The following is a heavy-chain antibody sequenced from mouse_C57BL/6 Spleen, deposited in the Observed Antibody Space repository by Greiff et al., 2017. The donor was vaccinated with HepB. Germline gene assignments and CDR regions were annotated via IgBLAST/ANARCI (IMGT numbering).Heavy chain of an antibody. CDR2: INYDGSST. V-gene: IGHV5-16*01. J-gene: IGHJ1*03. CDR3: ARDSVYYYGSSYRGWYFDV. D-gene: IGHD1-1*01. Sequence: EVHLVESEGGLVQPGSSMKLSCTASGFTFSDYYMAWVRQVPEKGLEWVANINYDGSSTYYLDSLKSRFIISRDNAKNILYLQMSSLKSEDTATYYGARDSVYYYGSSYRGWYFDVWGTGTTVTVSS. CDR1: GFTFSDYY.